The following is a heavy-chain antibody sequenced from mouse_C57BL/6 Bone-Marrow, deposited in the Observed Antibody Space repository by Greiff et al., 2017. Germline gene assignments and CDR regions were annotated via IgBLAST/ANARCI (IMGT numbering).Heavy chain of an antibody. CDR3: ARDMDDGYP. D-gene: IGHD2-3*01. CDR1: GFTFSDYY. CDR2: INYDGSST. J-gene: IGHJ3*01. Sequence: EVQVVESEGGLVQPGSSMKLSCTASGFTFSDYYMAWVRQVPEKGLEWVANINYDGSSTYYLDSLKSRFIISRDNAKNILYLQMSSLKSEDTATYYCARDMDDGYPWGQGTLVTVSA. V-gene: IGHV5-16*01.